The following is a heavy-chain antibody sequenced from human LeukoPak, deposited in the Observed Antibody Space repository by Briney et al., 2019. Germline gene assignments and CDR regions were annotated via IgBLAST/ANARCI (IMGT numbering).Heavy chain of an antibody. J-gene: IGHJ5*02. CDR1: GFTFSSYA. Sequence: PGGSLRLSCEASGFTFSSYAMHWARQAPGKGLEWMAVISYDGSNKYYADSVKGRFTISRDNSKNTLYLQMNSLRAEDTAVYYCARDHYYDSSGYSNWFDPWGQGTLVTVSS. CDR2: ISYDGSNK. D-gene: IGHD3-22*01. V-gene: IGHV3-30*04. CDR3: ARDHYYDSSGYSNWFDP.